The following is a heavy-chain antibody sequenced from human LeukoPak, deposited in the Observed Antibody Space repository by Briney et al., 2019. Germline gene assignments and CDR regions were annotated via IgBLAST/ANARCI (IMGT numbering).Heavy chain of an antibody. V-gene: IGHV1-2*06. CDR3: ARDRTLYSSSWQLDY. D-gene: IGHD6-13*01. CDR1: VYTFTGYY. CDR2: INPNRGGT. J-gene: IGHJ4*02. Sequence: AAVKVSCKASVYTFTGYYMHSVRQAPGQGREWMGRINPNRGGTNYTQKFQGRVTMTRDTYISTDYMELSRLRSDDTAVYYSARDRTLYSSSWQLDYWGQGTLVTVSS.